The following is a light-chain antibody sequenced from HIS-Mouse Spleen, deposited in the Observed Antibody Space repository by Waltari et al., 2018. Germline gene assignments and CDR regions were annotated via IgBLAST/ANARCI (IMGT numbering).Light chain of an antibody. Sequence: SYELTQPPSVSVSPGQTASITCSGDKLGAKYACWYQQKPGQSPVLVIYQDSKPPSGIPERFSGSNSGNTATLTISGTQAMDEADYYCQAWDSSTAGVVFGGGTKLTVL. J-gene: IGLJ2*01. V-gene: IGLV3-1*01. CDR2: QDS. CDR3: QAWDSSTAGVV. CDR1: KLGAKY.